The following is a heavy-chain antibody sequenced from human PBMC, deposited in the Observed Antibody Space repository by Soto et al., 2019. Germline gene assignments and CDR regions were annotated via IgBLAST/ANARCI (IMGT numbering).Heavy chain of an antibody. D-gene: IGHD3-22*01. CDR2: IYTSGST. Sequence: PSETLSLTCTVSGGSISSYYWSWIRQPAGKGLEWIGRIYTSGSTNYNPSLKSRVTMSLDTSKNQFSLKLSSVTAADTAVYYCARDRHDFYPYDSSGSCYYKYYFDYWGQGTLVTVS. J-gene: IGHJ4*02. V-gene: IGHV4-4*07. CDR3: ARDRHDFYPYDSSGSCYYKYYFDY. CDR1: GGSISSYY.